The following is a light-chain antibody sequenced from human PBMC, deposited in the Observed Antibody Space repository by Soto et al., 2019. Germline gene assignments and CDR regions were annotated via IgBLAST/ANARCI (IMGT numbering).Light chain of an antibody. Sequence: DIQLTQSPSTLSSSVGDRLTITCRASQTISSWLAWYQQKPGKAPKLLSYKASTLKSGVPSRFSGSGSGTDFTLTISSLKPGDFETYYCQHYNSYSEAFGQGTKVDIK. CDR2: KAS. J-gene: IGKJ1*01. CDR3: QHYNSYSEA. V-gene: IGKV1-5*03. CDR1: QTISSW.